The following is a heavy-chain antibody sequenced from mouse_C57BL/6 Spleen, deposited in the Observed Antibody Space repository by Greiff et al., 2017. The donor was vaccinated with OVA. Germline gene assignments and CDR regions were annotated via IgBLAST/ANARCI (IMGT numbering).Heavy chain of an antibody. V-gene: IGHV1-50*01. CDR2: IDPSDSYT. Sequence: VQLQQPGAELVKPGASVKLSCKASGYTFTSYWMQWVKQRPGQGLEWIGEIDPSDSYTNYNQKFKGKATLTVDTSSSTPYMQLSSLTSEDSAVYYCAGGGAWFAYWGQGTLVTVSA. CDR1: GYTFTSYW. CDR3: AGGGAWFAY. J-gene: IGHJ3*01.